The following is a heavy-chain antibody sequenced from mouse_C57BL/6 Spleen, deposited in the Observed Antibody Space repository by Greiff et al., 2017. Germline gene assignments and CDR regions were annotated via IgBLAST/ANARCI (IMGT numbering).Heavy chain of an antibody. V-gene: IGHV3-6*01. CDR1: GYSITSGYY. D-gene: IGHD2-2*01. Sequence: ESGPGLVKPSQSLSLTCSVTGYSITSGYYWNWIRQFPGNKLEWMGYISYDGSNNYNPSLKNRISITRDTSKNQFFLKLNSVTTEDTATYYCALYYGYDRAWFAYWGQGTLVTVSA. CDR3: ALYYGYDRAWFAY. J-gene: IGHJ3*01. CDR2: ISYDGSN.